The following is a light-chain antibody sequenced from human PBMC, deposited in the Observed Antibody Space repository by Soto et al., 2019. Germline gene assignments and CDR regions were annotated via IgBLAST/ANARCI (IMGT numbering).Light chain of an antibody. CDR2: DDN. V-gene: IGLV1-51*01. CDR1: SSNIRNNY. J-gene: IGLJ1*01. Sequence: QYVLTQPPSVSSAPRHNVTISCSVSSSNIRNNYVSWYQQLPGTAPKLLIYDDNKRPSGIPDRFSGSKSGTPATLGITGFQTGEEADYYCGSWDSSLSAYVFGTGTKVTVL. CDR3: GSWDSSLSAYV.